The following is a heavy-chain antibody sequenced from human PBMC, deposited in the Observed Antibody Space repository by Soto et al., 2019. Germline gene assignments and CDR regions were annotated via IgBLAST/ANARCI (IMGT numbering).Heavy chain of an antibody. D-gene: IGHD3-10*01. CDR2: TYYRSKWYN. CDR3: AREAKASGDSAPPPYEAFDI. V-gene: IGHV6-1*01. J-gene: IGHJ3*02. Sequence: KQSQTLSLTCAISGDSVSSNSAAWNWIRQSPSRGLEWLGRTYYRSKWYNDYAVSVKSRITINPDTSKNQFSLQLNSVTPEDTAVYYCAREAKASGDSAPPPYEAFDIWGQGTMVTVSS. CDR1: GDSVSSNSAA.